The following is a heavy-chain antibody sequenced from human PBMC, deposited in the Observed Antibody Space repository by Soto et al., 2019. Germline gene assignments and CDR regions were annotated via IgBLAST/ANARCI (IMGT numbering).Heavy chain of an antibody. V-gene: IGHV3-7*01. CDR1: GFIFCSFW. CDR3: AREGEPYSSVCGKGGALAY. D-gene: IGHD6-19*01. Sequence: EVQLVESGGGVVQPGESLRLSCVASGFIFCSFWMTWVRKVPGKGLELVANIRHDWSEKYYAESVKGRFTISRDNAKNSLYLQMKNLGADDTAVYYCAREGEPYSSVCGKGGALAYWGQGNLVPVSS. CDR2: IRHDWSEK. J-gene: IGHJ4*02.